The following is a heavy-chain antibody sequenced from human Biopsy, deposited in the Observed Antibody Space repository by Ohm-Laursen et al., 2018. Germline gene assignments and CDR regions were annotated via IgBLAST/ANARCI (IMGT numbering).Heavy chain of an antibody. CDR3: ASAGYNPDWNFDL. D-gene: IGHD5-24*01. V-gene: IGHV4-59*12. J-gene: IGHJ2*01. Sequence: PGTLSLTCSVSGGPIYSYYWSWIRQPPGKALEWIGYIYFTGRTSYNPSLKSRVTMSVNTSKKQFSLRLSSVTAADTAVYYCASAGYNPDWNFDLWGRGTRATVSS. CDR1: GGPIYSYY. CDR2: IYFTGRT.